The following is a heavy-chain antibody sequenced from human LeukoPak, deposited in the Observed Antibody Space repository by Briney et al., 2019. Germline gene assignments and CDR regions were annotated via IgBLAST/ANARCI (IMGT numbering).Heavy chain of an antibody. J-gene: IGHJ3*02. D-gene: IGHD1-1*01. V-gene: IGHV4-59*01. Sequence: NPSETLSLTCTVSGASISTYYWSWIRQSPGKGPEWIGYLYSRGSPNYNPSLKRRVTISVDTSKNHFSLTLSSVTAADTAVYYCTRLQPNSGEWAFDIWGQGTMVTVSS. CDR2: LYSRGSP. CDR1: GASISTYY. CDR3: TRLQPNSGEWAFDI.